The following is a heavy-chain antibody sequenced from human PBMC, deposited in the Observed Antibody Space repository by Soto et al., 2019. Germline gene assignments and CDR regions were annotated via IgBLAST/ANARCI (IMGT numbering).Heavy chain of an antibody. J-gene: IGHJ4*02. V-gene: IGHV3-74*01. CDR1: GFTFSSYW. CDR2: INSDGSST. CDR3: ARTAYDYIWGSYRCFDY. D-gene: IGHD3-16*02. Sequence: GGSLRLSCAASGFTFSSYWMHWVRQAPGKGLVWVSRINSDGSSTSYADSVKGPFTISRDNAKNKLYLQMNSLRAEDTAVYYCARTAYDYIWGSYRCFDYWGQGTLVTVSS.